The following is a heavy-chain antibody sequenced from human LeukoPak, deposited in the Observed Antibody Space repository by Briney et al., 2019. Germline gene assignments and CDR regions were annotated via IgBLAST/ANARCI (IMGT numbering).Heavy chain of an antibody. D-gene: IGHD2-2*02. CDR1: GGTFSSYA. CDR3: AREGIVVLPAAIGTWRWFDP. V-gene: IGHV1-69*01. Sequence: SVKVSCKASGGTFSSYAISWVRQAPGQGLEWMGGIIPIFGTANYAQKFQGRVTITADESTSTAYMELSSLRSEDTAVYYCAREGIVVLPAAIGTWRWFDPWGQGTLVTVSS. CDR2: IIPIFGTA. J-gene: IGHJ5*02.